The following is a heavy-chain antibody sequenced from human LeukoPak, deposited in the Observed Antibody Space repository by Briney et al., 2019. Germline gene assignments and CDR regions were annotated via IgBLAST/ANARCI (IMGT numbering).Heavy chain of an antibody. J-gene: IGHJ5*02. CDR2: ISYDGSNK. V-gene: IGHV3-30-3*01. CDR1: GFTFSSYA. CDR3: ARDDSSGYYPRGWFDP. D-gene: IGHD3-22*01. Sequence: GGSLRLSCAASGFTFSSYAMHWVRQAPGKGLEWVAVISYDGSNKYYADSVKGRFTISRDNSKNTLYLQMNSLRAEDTAVYYCARDDSSGYYPRGWFDPWGQGTLVTVSS.